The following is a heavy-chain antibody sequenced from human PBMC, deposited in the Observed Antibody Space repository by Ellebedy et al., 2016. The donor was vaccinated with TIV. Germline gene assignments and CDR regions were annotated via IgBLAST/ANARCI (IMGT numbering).Heavy chain of an antibody. Sequence: SETLSLTXTVSGDSISSSSYYWGWFRQPPGKGPEWIGSIYYSGSTHYNPSLKSRVTLSLDTSKNQFSLKLSSVTAADTAVYYCARDPSGSQVPFDFWGQGTLVTVSS. J-gene: IGHJ4*02. CDR2: IYYSGST. D-gene: IGHD1-26*01. CDR1: GDSISSSSYY. CDR3: ARDPSGSQVPFDF. V-gene: IGHV4-39*07.